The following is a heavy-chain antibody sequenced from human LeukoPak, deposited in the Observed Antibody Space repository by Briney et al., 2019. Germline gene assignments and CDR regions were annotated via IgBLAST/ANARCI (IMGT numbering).Heavy chain of an antibody. J-gene: IGHJ6*03. CDR2: IVVGSGNT. CDR1: GFTFTSSA. V-gene: IGHV1-58*01. D-gene: IGHD6-25*01. CDR3: AAGGDSSGYYYYYMDV. Sequence: SVKVSCKASGFTFTSSAVQWVRQARGQRLEWIGWIVVGSGNTNYAQKFQERVTITRDMSTSTAYMELSSLRSEDTAVYYCAAGGDSSGYYYYYMDVWGEGTTVTVSS.